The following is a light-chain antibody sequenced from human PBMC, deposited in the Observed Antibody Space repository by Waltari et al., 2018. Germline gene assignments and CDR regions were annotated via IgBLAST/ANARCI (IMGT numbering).Light chain of an antibody. CDR3: QTGGHGTWV. V-gene: IGLV4-69*01. J-gene: IGLJ3*02. Sequence: QLVVTQSPSASAPLGASVKLTCTLSSGHSSNGFAGLQQRPEKGTRYLMKVNSDGSHSKGDEIPDRFSGSSSGAERYLTISSLQSDDEADYYCQTGGHGTWVFGGGTKLTVL. CDR1: SGHSSNG. CDR2: VNSDGSH.